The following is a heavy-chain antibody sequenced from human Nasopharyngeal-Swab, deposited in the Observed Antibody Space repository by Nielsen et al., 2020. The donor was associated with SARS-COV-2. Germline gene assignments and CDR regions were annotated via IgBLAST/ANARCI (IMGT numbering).Heavy chain of an antibody. D-gene: IGHD6-13*01. CDR1: GFTFSHYF. J-gene: IGHJ5*02. V-gene: IGHV1-46*01. CDR3: ASEPGGMAAPGKHFDP. CDR2: ITPSGGAT. Sequence: ASVKVSCKASGFTFSHYFMHWVRQAPGQGVEWMGVITPSGGATNYARKFRGRVTMTRDPSTSTVYLDLSSLKSEDTAVYFCASEPGGMAAPGKHFDPWGQGTLVTVSS.